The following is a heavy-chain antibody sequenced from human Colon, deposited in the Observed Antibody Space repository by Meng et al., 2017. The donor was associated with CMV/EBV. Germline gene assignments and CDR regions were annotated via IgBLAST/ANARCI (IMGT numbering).Heavy chain of an antibody. J-gene: IGHJ3*01. CDR1: GYTFTDHY. V-gene: IGHV1-2*02. CDR2: INPNSGGT. D-gene: IGHD3-22*01. CDR3: ARADSDSSGYYGPDF. Sequence: ASVEVSCKASGYTFTDHYIQWVRQAPGQGLEWMGWINPNSGGTTYEPNFHGRVTLTRDTSISTVYMEVTRLTSDDTAMYYCARADSDSSGYYGPDFWGQGTMVTVSS.